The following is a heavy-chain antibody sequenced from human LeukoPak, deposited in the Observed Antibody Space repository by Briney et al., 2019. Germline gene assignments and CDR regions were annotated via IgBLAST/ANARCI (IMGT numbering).Heavy chain of an antibody. J-gene: IGHJ6*04. Sequence: SETLSLTCAVSGGSITSTNWWSWVRQPPGKGLEWIGYIYYSGSTNYNPSLKSRVTISVDTSKNQFSLKLSSVTAADTAVYYCASFGYSSSWGSMDVWGKGTTVTVSS. V-gene: IGHV4-4*02. D-gene: IGHD6-6*01. CDR3: ASFGYSSSWGSMDV. CDR2: IYYSGST. CDR1: GGSITSTNW.